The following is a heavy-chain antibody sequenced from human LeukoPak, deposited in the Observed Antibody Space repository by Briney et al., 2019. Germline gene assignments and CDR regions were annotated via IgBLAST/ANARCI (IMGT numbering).Heavy chain of an antibody. CDR2: ISSSSSTI. CDR3: ARDRARGYSGS. CDR1: GFTFSTYT. Sequence: GGSLRLSCAASGFTFSTYTLNWVRQAPGKGLEWVSYISSSSSTIYYADSVKGRFTISRDNAKNSLYLQMNSLRAEDTAVYYCARDRARGYSGSWGQGTLVTVSS. J-gene: IGHJ5*02. D-gene: IGHD5-12*01. V-gene: IGHV3-48*04.